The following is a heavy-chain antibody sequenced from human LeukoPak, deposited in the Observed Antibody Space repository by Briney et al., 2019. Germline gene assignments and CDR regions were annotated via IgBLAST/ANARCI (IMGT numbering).Heavy chain of an antibody. CDR2: ISGSGGGT. CDR1: GFTFSSYA. J-gene: IGHJ4*02. D-gene: IGHD3-10*01. CDR3: AKSLPLWFGERYFDY. Sequence: GGSLRLSCAASGFTFSSYAMSWVRQAPGKGLEWVSAISGSGGGTYYADSVKGRFTISRDNSKNTLYLQMNSLRAEDTAVYYCAKSLPLWFGERYFDYRGQGTLVTVSS. V-gene: IGHV3-23*01.